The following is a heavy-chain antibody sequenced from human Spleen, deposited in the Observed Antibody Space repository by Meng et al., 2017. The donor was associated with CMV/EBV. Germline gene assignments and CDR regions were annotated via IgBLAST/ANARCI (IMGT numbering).Heavy chain of an antibody. D-gene: IGHD6-13*01. Sequence: ASVKVSCKPSGYTFSGYYIHWMRQTPGQGLEWMGWINPDSGGTKYAQKFQGRVTMTRDTSISTAYMELSRLRSDDTAVYYCAGVLIAAAVHYYGMDVWGQGTTVTVSS. V-gene: IGHV1-2*02. CDR2: INPDSGGT. J-gene: IGHJ6*02. CDR3: AGVLIAAAVHYYGMDV. CDR1: GYTFSGYY.